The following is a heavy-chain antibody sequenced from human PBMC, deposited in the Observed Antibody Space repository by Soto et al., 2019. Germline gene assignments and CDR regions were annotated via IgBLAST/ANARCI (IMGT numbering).Heavy chain of an antibody. Sequence: GGSLSLACAASGFTFDDYAMHWVRQAPGKGLEWVSGISWNSGSIGYADSVKGRFTISRDNAKNSLYLQMNSLRAEDTALYYCAKDLSDSPYYYYGMDVWGQGTTVTVSS. D-gene: IGHD2-21*02. J-gene: IGHJ6*02. CDR3: AKDLSDSPYYYYGMDV. CDR1: GFTFDDYA. CDR2: ISWNSGSI. V-gene: IGHV3-9*01.